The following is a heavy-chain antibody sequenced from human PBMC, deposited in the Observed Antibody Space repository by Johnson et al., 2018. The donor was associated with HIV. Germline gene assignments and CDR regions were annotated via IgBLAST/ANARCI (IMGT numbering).Heavy chain of an antibody. V-gene: IGHV3-30*19. CDR1: GFTFSSYG. CDR2: ISYDGSNK. J-gene: IGHJ3*02. CDR3: ARGRNAFDI. Sequence: QVQLVESGGGVVQPGGSLRLSCAASGFTFSSYGMHWVRQAPGKGLEWVAVISYDGSNKYYADSVKGRFTISRDNSKNTLYLQMNSLRAEDTAVYYCARGRNAFDIWGQGTLVTVSS.